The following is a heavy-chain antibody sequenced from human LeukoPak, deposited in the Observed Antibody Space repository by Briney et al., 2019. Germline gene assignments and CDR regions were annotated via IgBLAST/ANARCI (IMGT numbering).Heavy chain of an antibody. CDR3: ARAGYYDSSGLFDY. Sequence: SETLSLTCTVSGGSISSYYWSWIRQPPGKGLEWIGYIYYSGSTNYNPPLKSRVTISVDTSKNQFSLKLSSVTAADTAVYYCARAGYYDSSGLFDYWGQGTLVTVSS. CDR1: GGSISSYY. J-gene: IGHJ4*02. V-gene: IGHV4-59*01. CDR2: IYYSGST. D-gene: IGHD3-22*01.